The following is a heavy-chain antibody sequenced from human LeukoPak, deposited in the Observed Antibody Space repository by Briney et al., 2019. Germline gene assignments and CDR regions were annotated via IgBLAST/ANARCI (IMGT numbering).Heavy chain of an antibody. Sequence: GGSLRLSCTASGFTFSDTWMHWVRQAPGEGLVWVSRIRSDGSDTRYAESVKGRFTISRDNAKNTLYLQMNSLRAEDTAVYYCARDWFHAIDYWGQGTLVTVSS. CDR1: GFTFSDTW. CDR2: IRSDGSDT. J-gene: IGHJ4*02. CDR3: ARDWFHAIDY. V-gene: IGHV3-74*01. D-gene: IGHD2/OR15-2a*01.